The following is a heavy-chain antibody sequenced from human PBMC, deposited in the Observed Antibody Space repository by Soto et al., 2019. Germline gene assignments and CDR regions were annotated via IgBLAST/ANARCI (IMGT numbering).Heavy chain of an antibody. D-gene: IGHD2-2*01. Sequence: QVQLVQSGAEVKKPGSSVKVSCKASGGTFSSYAISWVRQAPGQGLEWMGGIIPIFGTANYAQKFQCRVTMTADESTSTAYMELSRRRSEDTAVYYCARHVPAAGYYYGMDVWGQGTTVTVSS. J-gene: IGHJ6*02. CDR3: ARHVPAAGYYYGMDV. V-gene: IGHV1-69*12. CDR1: GGTFSSYA. CDR2: IIPIFGTA.